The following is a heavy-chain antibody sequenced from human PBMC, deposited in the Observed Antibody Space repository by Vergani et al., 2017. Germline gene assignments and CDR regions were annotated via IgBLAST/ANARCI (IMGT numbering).Heavy chain of an antibody. J-gene: IGHJ6*02. D-gene: IGHD3-10*01. CDR1: GFTFSSYG. Sequence: QVQLVESGGGVVQPGRSLRLSCAASGFTFSSYGMHWVRQAPGKGLEWVAVIWYDGSNKYYADSVKGRFTISRDNSKNTLYLQMNSLRAEDTAVYYCARVVPATMVRGVINYGMDVWGQGTTVTVSS. CDR2: IWYDGSNK. V-gene: IGHV3-33*01. CDR3: ARVVPATMVRGVINYGMDV.